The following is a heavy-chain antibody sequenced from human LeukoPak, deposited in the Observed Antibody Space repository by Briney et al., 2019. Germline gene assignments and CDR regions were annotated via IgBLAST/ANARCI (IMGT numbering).Heavy chain of an antibody. CDR1: GFTFSDHY. Sequence: GGSLRLSCAAAGFTFSDHYMSWVRQAPGKGLEWVSVIYSGGSTYYADSVKGRFTISRDNSKNTLYLQMNSLRAEDTAVYYCARVTSHYDILTGYQNWGQGTLVTVSS. CDR2: IYSGGST. V-gene: IGHV3-53*01. J-gene: IGHJ4*02. D-gene: IGHD3-9*01. CDR3: ARVTSHYDILTGYQN.